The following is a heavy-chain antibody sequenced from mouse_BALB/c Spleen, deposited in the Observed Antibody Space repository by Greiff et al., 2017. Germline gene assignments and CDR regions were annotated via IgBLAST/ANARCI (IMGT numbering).Heavy chain of an antibody. CDR1: GYTFTSYD. V-gene: IGHV1S56*01. CDR2: IFPGDGST. J-gene: IGHJ4*01. D-gene: IGHD2-14*01. CDR3: ARGEVRRRHYAMDY. Sequence: QVQLQQSGAELVKPGASVKLSCKASGYTFTSYDINWVRQRPEQGLEWLGWIFPGDGSTKYNEKFKGKATLTTDKSSSTAYMQLSRLTSEDSAVYFCARGEVRRRHYAMDYWGQGTSVTVSS.